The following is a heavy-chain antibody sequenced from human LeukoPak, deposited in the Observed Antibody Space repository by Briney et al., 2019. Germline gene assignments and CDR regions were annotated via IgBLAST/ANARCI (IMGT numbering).Heavy chain of an antibody. CDR3: AKVHPRYCGGDCYSFDY. Sequence: GGSLRLSCAASGFTFDDYAMHWVRQAPGKGLEWVSLISGDGGSTYYAASVKGRFTSSRDNSKNSLYLQMNSLRTEDTALYYCAKVHPRYCGGDCYSFDYWGQGTLVTVSS. CDR2: ISGDGGST. J-gene: IGHJ4*02. CDR1: GFTFDDYA. D-gene: IGHD2-21*02. V-gene: IGHV3-43*02.